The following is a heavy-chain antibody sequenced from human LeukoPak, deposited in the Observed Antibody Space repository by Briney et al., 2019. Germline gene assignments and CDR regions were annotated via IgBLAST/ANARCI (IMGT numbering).Heavy chain of an antibody. CDR3: ATYRYYYDSSGYYSHFDY. J-gene: IGHJ4*02. V-gene: IGHV1-24*01. D-gene: IGHD3-22*01. Sequence: ASVKVSCKVSGYTLTELSMHWVRQAPGKGLEWMGGFDPEDGETIYAQKFQGRVTMTEDTSTDTAYMELSSLRSEDTAVYYCATYRYYYDSSGYYSHFDYWGQGTLVTVSS. CDR1: GYTLTELS. CDR2: FDPEDGET.